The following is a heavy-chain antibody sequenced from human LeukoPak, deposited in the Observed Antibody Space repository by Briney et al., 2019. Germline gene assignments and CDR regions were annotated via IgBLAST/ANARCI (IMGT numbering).Heavy chain of an antibody. V-gene: IGHV4-34*01. CDR1: GGSFSGYY. CDR3: ARGLADCSSTSCCVDY. CDR2: INHSGST. J-gene: IGHJ4*02. D-gene: IGHD2-2*01. Sequence: SETLSLTCAVYGGSFSGYYWSWIRQPPGKGLEWIGEINHSGSTNYNPSLKSRVTISVDTSKNQFSLKLSSVTAADTAVYYCARGLADCSSTSCCVDYWGQGTLVTVSS.